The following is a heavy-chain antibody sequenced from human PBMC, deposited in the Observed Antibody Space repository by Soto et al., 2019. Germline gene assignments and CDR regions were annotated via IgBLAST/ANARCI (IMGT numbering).Heavy chain of an antibody. J-gene: IGHJ3*02. Sequence: EVQLVETGGGLIQPGGSLRLSCAASGLTVSSNYMNWFRQAPGKGLEWVSVLYSGGSTHYAGSVKGRLIISRDNSKNTLYLQMSSLRVEVTAVYCARDRPGDEGDGIDIWGHGTMVTVSS. CDR2: LYSGGST. CDR1: GLTVSSNY. V-gene: IGHV3-53*02. CDR3: ARDRPGDEGDGIDI. D-gene: IGHD3-10*01.